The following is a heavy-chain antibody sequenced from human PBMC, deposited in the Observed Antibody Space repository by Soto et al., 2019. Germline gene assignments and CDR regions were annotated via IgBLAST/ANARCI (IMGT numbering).Heavy chain of an antibody. CDR3: ARGRSGGRDWSFDP. D-gene: IGHD3-3*01. V-gene: IGHV3-33*01. Sequence: QVQLVESGGDVVQPGRSLRLSCAASGFTFSSYGMHWVRQAPGKGLEWVAVIWYDGSKKYYADSVTGRFTISRDDSKSMWFWKMNGVGAEDRGVFYCARGRSGGRDWSFDPGGRGPLFTAPS. J-gene: IGHJ2*01. CDR1: GFTFSSYG. CDR2: IWYDGSKK.